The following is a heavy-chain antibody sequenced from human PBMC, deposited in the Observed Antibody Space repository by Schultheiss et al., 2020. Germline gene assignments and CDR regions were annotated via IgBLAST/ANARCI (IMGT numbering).Heavy chain of an antibody. V-gene: IGHV1-69*02. CDR2: IIPILGIA. CDR3: ARGHSGYEYNWFDP. J-gene: IGHJ5*02. CDR1: TDSINIYT. D-gene: IGHD5-12*01. Sequence: SVKVSCKASTDSINIYTISWVRQAPGQGLEWMGRIIPILGIANYAQKFQGRVTITADKSTSTAYMELSSLRSEDTAVYYCARGHSGYEYNWFDPWGQGTLVTVSS.